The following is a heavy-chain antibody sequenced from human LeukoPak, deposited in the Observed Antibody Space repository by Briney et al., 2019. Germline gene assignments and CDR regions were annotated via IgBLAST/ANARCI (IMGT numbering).Heavy chain of an antibody. D-gene: IGHD4-17*01. J-gene: IGHJ3*02. CDR3: ARQPRRDGDPDAFDI. CDR2: ISSSSRYI. Sequence: GGSLRLSCAASGLTFSIHWMNWVRQAPGKGLEWLSSISSSSRYIYYADSVRGRFTISRDNAKNSLYLQMNSLRAEDTAVFYCARQPRRDGDPDAFDIWGQGTMVTVSS. CDR1: GLTFSIHW. V-gene: IGHV3-21*01.